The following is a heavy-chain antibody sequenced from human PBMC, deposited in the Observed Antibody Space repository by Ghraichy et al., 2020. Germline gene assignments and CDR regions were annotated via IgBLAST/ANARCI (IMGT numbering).Heavy chain of an antibody. J-gene: IGHJ5*02. CDR3: ARDLGSCSATSCYTNWFDP. D-gene: IGHD2-2*02. CDR2: INTDGSST. Sequence: GGSLRLSCAASGFAISTYWMHWVRQAPGKGLVWVSRINTDGSSTTYADFVKGRFTISRDNAKSTLYLQMNSLKAEDTAVYYCARDLGSCSATSCYTNWFDPWGQGTLVTVSS. V-gene: IGHV3-74*01. CDR1: GFAISTYW.